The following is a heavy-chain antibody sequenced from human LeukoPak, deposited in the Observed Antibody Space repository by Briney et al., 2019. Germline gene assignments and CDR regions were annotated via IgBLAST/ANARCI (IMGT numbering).Heavy chain of an antibody. CDR3: ARGIPTYYYDSSGRPREFDY. CDR1: GGSFSGYY. J-gene: IGHJ4*02. D-gene: IGHD3-22*01. V-gene: IGHV4-34*01. CDR2: VNHSGST. Sequence: ASETLSLTCAVYGGSFSGYYWSWIRQPPGKGLEWIGEVNHSGSTNYNPSLKSRVTISVDTSKNQFSLKLSSVTAADMAVYYCARGIPTYYYDSSGRPREFDYWGQGTLVTVSS.